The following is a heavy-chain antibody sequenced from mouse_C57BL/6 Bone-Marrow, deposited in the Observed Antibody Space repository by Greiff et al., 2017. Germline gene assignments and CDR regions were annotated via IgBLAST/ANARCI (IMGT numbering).Heavy chain of an antibody. CDR3: ARPLGWLLPYFDV. Sequence: VQRVESGAELAKPGASVKLSCKASGYTFTSYWMHWVKQRPGQGLEWIGYINPSSGYTKYNQKFKDKATLTADKSSSTAYMQLSSLTYEDSAVYYCARPLGWLLPYFDVWGTGTTVTVSS. D-gene: IGHD2-3*01. V-gene: IGHV1-7*01. CDR2: INPSSGYT. J-gene: IGHJ1*03. CDR1: GYTFTSYW.